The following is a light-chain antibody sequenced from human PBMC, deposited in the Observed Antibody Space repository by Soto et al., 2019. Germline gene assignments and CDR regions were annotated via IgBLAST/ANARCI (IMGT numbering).Light chain of an antibody. Sequence: DIQMTQSPSSVSASVGDRVTITCRASQGISRWLAWYQQKPGEAPKLLIYGIYNLQSGVPSRFSGSGSGTLFSLTISRLQPEDSATYYCQQGDTMPLAFGGGTKVEIK. CDR1: QGISRW. CDR3: QQGDTMPLA. V-gene: IGKV1-12*01. J-gene: IGKJ4*01. CDR2: GIY.